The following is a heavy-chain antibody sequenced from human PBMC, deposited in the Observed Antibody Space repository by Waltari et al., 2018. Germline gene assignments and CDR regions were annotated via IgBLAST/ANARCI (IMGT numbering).Heavy chain of an antibody. CDR2: IYPGDSDT. V-gene: IGHV5-51*01. J-gene: IGHJ3*02. CDR3: ARHCSSTSCYFRGGADSAFDI. Sequence: EVQLVQSGAEVKKPGESMKISSKGSGSSFTSYWIGWVRQMPGKGLAWVGIIYPGDSDTRYSPSFQGQVTISADKSISTAYLQWSSLKASDTAMYYCARHCSSTSCYFRGGADSAFDIWGQGTMVTVSS. CDR1: GSSFTSYW. D-gene: IGHD2-2*01.